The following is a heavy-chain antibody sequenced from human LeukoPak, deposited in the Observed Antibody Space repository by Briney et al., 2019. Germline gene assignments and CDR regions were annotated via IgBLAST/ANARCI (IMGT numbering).Heavy chain of an antibody. J-gene: IGHJ4*02. CDR3: ARGGSSGYHFDS. V-gene: IGHV4-31*03. CDR1: GGSISSGDYY. Sequence: SETLSLTCTVSGGSISSGDYYWGWIREQGGKGLEWIGYMYNNGRAYYNPWGRSRFTISVDTSKNQFSLKLSSVTAADTAVYYSARGGSSGYHFDSWGQGTLVTVSS. CDR2: MYNNGRA. D-gene: IGHD3-22*01.